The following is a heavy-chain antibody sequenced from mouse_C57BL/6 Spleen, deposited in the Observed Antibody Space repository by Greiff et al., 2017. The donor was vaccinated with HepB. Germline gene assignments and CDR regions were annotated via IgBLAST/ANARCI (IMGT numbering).Heavy chain of an antibody. J-gene: IGHJ2*01. CDR3: ARSYYSNQYYFDY. CDR1: GFTFSSYA. V-gene: IGHV5-4*03. Sequence: EVKLEESGGGLVKPGGSLKLSCAASGFTFSSYAMSWVRQTPEKRLEWVATISDGGSYTYYPDNVKGRFTISRDNAKNNLYLQMSHLKSEDTAMYYCARSYYSNQYYFDYWGQGTTLTVSS. CDR2: ISDGGSYT. D-gene: IGHD2-5*01.